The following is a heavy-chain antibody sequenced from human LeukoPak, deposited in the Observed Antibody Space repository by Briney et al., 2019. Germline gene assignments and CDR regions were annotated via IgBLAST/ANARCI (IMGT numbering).Heavy chain of an antibody. V-gene: IGHV3-7*01. CDR3: VRYGRRANDQPFDV. Sequence: GGSLRLSCAASGFTFSSYWMSWVRQAPGKGLEWVANIKQDGSEKYYVDSVKGRFTVSRDHAKNSLFLQMNSLRAEDTAVYYCVRYGRRANDQPFDVWGQGTMVTVSS. D-gene: IGHD1-1*01. J-gene: IGHJ3*01. CDR2: IKQDGSEK. CDR1: GFTFSSYW.